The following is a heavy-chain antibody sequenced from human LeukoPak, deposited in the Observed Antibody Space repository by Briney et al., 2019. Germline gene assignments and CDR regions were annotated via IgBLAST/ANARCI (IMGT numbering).Heavy chain of an antibody. V-gene: IGHV4-39*01. CDR3: ARVARYGDYFVDY. D-gene: IGHD4-17*01. CDR1: GGSISSSSYY. CDR2: IYYGGST. J-gene: IGHJ4*02. Sequence: PSETLSLTCTVSGGSISSSSYYWGWIRQPPGMGLDWIGSIYYGGSTYYNPSLKSRVTMSVDTSKNQFSLKLSSVTAADTSVYYCARVARYGDYFVDYWGQGTLVTVSS.